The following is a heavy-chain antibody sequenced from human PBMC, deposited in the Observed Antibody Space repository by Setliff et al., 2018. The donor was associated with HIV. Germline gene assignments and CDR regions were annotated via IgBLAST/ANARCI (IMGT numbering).Heavy chain of an antibody. CDR3: VRNSFDYVEEE. V-gene: IGHV4-31*03. CDR1: GGSISSYNYY. J-gene: IGHJ4*02. D-gene: IGHD3-9*01. Sequence: TLSLTCTVSGGSISSYNYYWSWIRQHPGKGLEWIGYIYYSGSSYYNPSLKSRVIMSLDTSENQFSLKLSSVTAADTAVYYCVRNSFDYVEEEWGQGTQVTVSS. CDR2: IYYSGSS.